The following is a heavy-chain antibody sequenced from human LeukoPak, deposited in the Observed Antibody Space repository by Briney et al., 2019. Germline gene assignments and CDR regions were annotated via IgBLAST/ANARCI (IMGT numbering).Heavy chain of an antibody. CDR2: ISSSSSYI. J-gene: IGHJ4*02. CDR3: ASGRERGGGY. D-gene: IGHD4-23*01. CDR1: GFTFSSYS. V-gene: IGHV3-21*01. Sequence: GGSLRLSCAASGFTFSSYSMNWVRQAPGKGLEWVSSISSSSSYIYYADSVRGRFTISRDNAKNSLYLQMNSLRAEDTAVYYCASGRERGGGYWGRGTLVTVPS.